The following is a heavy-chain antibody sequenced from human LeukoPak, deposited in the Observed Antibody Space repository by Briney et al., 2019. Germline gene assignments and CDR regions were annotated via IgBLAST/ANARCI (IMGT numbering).Heavy chain of an antibody. CDR2: IYTTGTT. CDR3: GRQGYTASHYFLDY. J-gene: IGHJ4*02. D-gene: IGHD3-16*02. CDR1: TGSINSYF. V-gene: IGHV4-4*07. Sequence: SETLSLTCSVSTGSINSYFWGWVRQPAGKGLEWIGRIYTTGTTNYSPSLKSRLSMSVDTSKNQFSLRLTSVTAADTAVYYCGRQGYTASHYFLDYWSQGALVTVSS.